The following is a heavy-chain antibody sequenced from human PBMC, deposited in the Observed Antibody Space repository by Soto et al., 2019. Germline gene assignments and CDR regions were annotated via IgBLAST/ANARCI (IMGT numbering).Heavy chain of an antibody. V-gene: IGHV4-30-4*01. CDR2: IYYNGIT. CDR3: ARGIQDGVDP. J-gene: IGHJ5*02. D-gene: IGHD5-18*01. CDR1: GDSITNGGYY. Sequence: QVSLQESGPGLVKPSQTLSLTCVVSGDSITNGGYYWSWIRQPPGKDLEWIAYIYYNGITHYNPSLKRRVTISLDPSKNHFSLKMTSVTGADTAVYSCARGIQDGVDPWGQVTLVTVSS.